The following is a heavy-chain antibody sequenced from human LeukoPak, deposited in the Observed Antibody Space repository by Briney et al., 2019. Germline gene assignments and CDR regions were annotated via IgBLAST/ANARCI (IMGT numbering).Heavy chain of an antibody. CDR3: AKDLRPSDY. D-gene: IGHD2-2*01. J-gene: IGHJ4*02. V-gene: IGHV3-23*01. CDR2: ISDSGGST. Sequence: QPGGSLRLSCAASGFTFRSYEMNWVRQAPGKGLEWVSAISDSGGSTFYTASVKGRFTISRDNSKNTLYLQMDSLRAEDTAVYYCAKDLRPSDYWGQGTLVTVSS. CDR1: GFTFRSYE.